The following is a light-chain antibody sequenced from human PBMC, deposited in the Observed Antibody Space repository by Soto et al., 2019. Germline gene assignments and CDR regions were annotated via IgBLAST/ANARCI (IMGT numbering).Light chain of an antibody. Sequence: EIVFTHSPVTLSFSAVERATLSCRASQSVSSSYLAWFQQKPGQAPRVLIYGASSRATGIPDRFSGSGSGTDFTLTISRLEPEDFAVYYCQHYKTFGQGTKVDIK. V-gene: IGKV3-20*01. CDR2: GAS. CDR3: QHYKT. J-gene: IGKJ1*01. CDR1: QSVSSSY.